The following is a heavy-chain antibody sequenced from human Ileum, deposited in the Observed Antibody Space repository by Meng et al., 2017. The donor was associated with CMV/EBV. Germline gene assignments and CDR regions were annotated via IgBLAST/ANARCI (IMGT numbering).Heavy chain of an antibody. CDR1: GGSFSGYY. CDR2: INHSGST. Sequence: SETLSLTCTVYGGSFSGYYWTWIRQPPGKGLEWIGEINHSGSTKYNPSLKSRVTISVDTSKNQFSLKLGSVTAADTAVYYCARNRAGGAQEYWGQGTLVTVSS. CDR3: ARNRAGGAQEY. V-gene: IGHV4-34*01. D-gene: IGHD1-26*01. J-gene: IGHJ4*02.